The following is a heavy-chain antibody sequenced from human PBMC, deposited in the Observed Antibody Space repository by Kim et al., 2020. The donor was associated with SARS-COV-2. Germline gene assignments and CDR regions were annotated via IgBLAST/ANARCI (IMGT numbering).Heavy chain of an antibody. CDR2: ISYDGSNK. J-gene: IGHJ4*02. CDR1: GFTFSSYA. V-gene: IGHV3-30-3*01. CDR3: ARENYFDY. Sequence: GGSLRLSCAASGFTFSSYAMHWVRQAPGKGLEWVAVISYDGSNKYYADSVKGRFTISRDNSKNTLYLQMNSLRAEDTVVYYCARENYFDYWGQGTLVTVSS.